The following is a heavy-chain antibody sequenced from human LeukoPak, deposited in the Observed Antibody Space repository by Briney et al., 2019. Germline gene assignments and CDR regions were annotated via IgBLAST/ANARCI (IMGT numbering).Heavy chain of an antibody. Sequence: GGSLRLSCAASGFTFSDYGMHWVRQAPGKGLESVAFIRSDGSSQYYVDSVKGRFTISRDNSKNTLYLQMNSLRAEDTAVYYCAKDMVDILTGYYAFDIWGQGTMVTVSS. CDR1: GFTFSDYG. J-gene: IGHJ3*02. CDR3: AKDMVDILTGYYAFDI. CDR2: IRSDGSSQ. V-gene: IGHV3-30*02. D-gene: IGHD3-9*01.